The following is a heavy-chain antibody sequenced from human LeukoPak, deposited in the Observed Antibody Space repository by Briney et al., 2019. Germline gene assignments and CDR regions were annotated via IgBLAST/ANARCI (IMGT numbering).Heavy chain of an antibody. CDR2: IIPIFGTA. CDR1: GGTFSSYA. D-gene: IGHD6-6*01. V-gene: IGHV1-69*13. Sequence: GASVTVSCKASGGTFSSYAISWVRQAPGQGVEGMGGIIPIFGTANYAQKFQGRVTITADEATSTAYMELSSLRSEDTAVYYCASCPSPYDAFDIWGQGTMVTVSS. CDR3: ASCPSPYDAFDI. J-gene: IGHJ3*02.